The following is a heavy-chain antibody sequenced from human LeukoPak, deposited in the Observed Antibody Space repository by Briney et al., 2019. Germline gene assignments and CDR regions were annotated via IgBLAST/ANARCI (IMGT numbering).Heavy chain of an antibody. CDR3: ARIGGYAAYYFDY. D-gene: IGHD5-12*01. CDR1: GGSISSYY. Sequence: ASETLSLTCTVSGGSISSYYWSWIRQPPGKGLEWLGYIYYSGSTNYNPSLKSRVTISVDTSKNQFSLKLSSVTAADTAVYYCARIGGYAAYYFDYWGQGTLVTVSS. V-gene: IGHV4-59*01. CDR2: IYYSGST. J-gene: IGHJ4*02.